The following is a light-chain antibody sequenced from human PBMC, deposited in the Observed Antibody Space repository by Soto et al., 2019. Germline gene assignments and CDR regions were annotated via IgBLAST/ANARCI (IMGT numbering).Light chain of an antibody. J-gene: IGKJ4*01. V-gene: IGKV1-27*01. CDR3: QQYSTAPFT. CDR2: TAS. Sequence: DIQMTQSPSSLSASVGDRVTITCRASQVLYNYLAWYQQKPGEAPKLLISTASTLRSGVPSRFGGRGSGTDFTLTISSLQPEDVATYYCQQYSTAPFTFGGGTSVEIK. CDR1: QVLYNY.